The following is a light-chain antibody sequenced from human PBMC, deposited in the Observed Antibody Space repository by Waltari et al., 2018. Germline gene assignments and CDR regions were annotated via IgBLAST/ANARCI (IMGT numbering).Light chain of an antibody. CDR1: QDISSW. J-gene: IGKJ3*01. Sequence: DIQMTQSPSSVSASLGDRVTITCRASQDISSWLAWYQQKPGKAPKVLIYSASSLRSGVPSRFSDSGAQTDFTLTISSLQPEDFAVYVCQQGFSFPLTFGPGTKVDMK. CDR2: SAS. CDR3: QQGFSFPLT. V-gene: IGKV1D-12*01.